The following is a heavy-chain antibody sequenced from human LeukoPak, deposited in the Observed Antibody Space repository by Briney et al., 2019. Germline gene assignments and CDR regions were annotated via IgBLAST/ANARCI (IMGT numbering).Heavy chain of an antibody. D-gene: IGHD2/OR15-2a*01. V-gene: IGHV4-59*10. J-gene: IGHJ6*02. CDR2: IYTSGST. CDR3: AGSMVPTYYYYYYGMDV. CDR1: GGSFSGYY. Sequence: SETLSLTCAVYGGSFSGYYWSWIRQPAGKGLEWIGRIYTSGSTNYNPSLKSRVTMSVDTSKNQFSLKLSSVTAADTAVYYCAGSMVPTYYYYYYGMDVWGQGTTVTVSS.